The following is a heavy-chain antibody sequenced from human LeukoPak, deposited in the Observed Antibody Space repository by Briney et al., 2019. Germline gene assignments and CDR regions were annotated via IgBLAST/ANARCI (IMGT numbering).Heavy chain of an antibody. CDR2: ISWNSGSM. Sequence: PGGSLRLSCAASGFTFDDYAMHWVRQPPGKGLEWVSGISWNSGSMAYADSVKGRFTISRDNAKNSLYLQMNSLRGEDMALYYCVRRGMNDAFDIWGQGTMVTVSS. CDR1: GFTFDDYA. CDR3: VRRGMNDAFDI. J-gene: IGHJ3*02. D-gene: IGHD3-10*01. V-gene: IGHV3-9*03.